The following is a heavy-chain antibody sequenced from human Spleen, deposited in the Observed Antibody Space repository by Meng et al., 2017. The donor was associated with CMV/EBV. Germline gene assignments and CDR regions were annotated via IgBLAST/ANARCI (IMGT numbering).Heavy chain of an antibody. J-gene: IGHJ4*02. V-gene: IGHV3-7*01. CDR2: ISEDGSEI. CDR1: GFGFSSYW. Sequence: GESLKISCAASGFGFSSYWMSWVRQTPGERLEWVANISEDGSEIFYVDSVKGRFTISRDNAKNSLFLQMDSLRAEDTAVYYCARDLAGRDDYWGPGTLVTVSS. D-gene: IGHD3-10*01. CDR3: ARDLAGRDDY.